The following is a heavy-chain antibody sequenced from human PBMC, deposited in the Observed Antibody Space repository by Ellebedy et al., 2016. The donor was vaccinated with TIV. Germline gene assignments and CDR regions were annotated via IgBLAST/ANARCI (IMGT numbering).Heavy chain of an antibody. CDR3: ARRGSYADYAVQVNTWFGP. D-gene: IGHD3-16*01. J-gene: IGHJ5*02. V-gene: IGHV3-7*01. Sequence: GESLKISCTASGFSFRSYWMSWVRQAPGKGLEWVASVRHGDNAESYLDSVKGRFTISRDDAKMSLYLQMNDLRAEDTAFYYGARRGSYADYAVQVNTWFGPWGQGTLVIVSS. CDR1: GFSFRSYW. CDR2: VRHGDNAE.